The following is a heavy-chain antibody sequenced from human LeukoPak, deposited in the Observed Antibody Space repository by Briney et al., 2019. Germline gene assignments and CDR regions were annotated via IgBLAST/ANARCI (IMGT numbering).Heavy chain of an antibody. D-gene: IGHD3-9*01. Sequence: GGSLRLSCAASGFTFSSYGMHWVRQAPGKGLEWLAFIRYDGSNKYYADSVKGRFTISRDNSKNTLYLQMNSLRAEDTAVYYCAKEDAVYDILTGYSYYFDYWGQGTLVTVSS. J-gene: IGHJ4*02. CDR2: IRYDGSNK. V-gene: IGHV3-30*02. CDR3: AKEDAVYDILTGYSYYFDY. CDR1: GFTFSSYG.